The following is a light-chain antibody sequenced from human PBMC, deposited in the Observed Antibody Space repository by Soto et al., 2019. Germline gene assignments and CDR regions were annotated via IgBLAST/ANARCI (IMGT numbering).Light chain of an antibody. CDR2: SNN. J-gene: IGLJ1*01. V-gene: IGLV1-44*01. CDR3: AAWDDSLNGFYV. CDR1: RSNIGSNT. Sequence: QPVLTQPPSASGTPGQRVTISCSGSRSNIGSNTVNWYQQLPGSAPKLLIYSNNQRPSGVPDRFSGSKSGTSASLAISGLRSEDEADYYCAAWDDSLNGFYVFGTGTQLTVL.